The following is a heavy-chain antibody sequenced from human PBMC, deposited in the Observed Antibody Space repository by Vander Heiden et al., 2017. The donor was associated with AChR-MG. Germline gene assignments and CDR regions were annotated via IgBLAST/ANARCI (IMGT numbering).Heavy chain of an antibody. D-gene: IGHD6-13*01. CDR3: ARGPAGPHSSSWYVDY. Sequence: QVQLVQSGAEVKKRGASVKVSCKASGYTFTGYYMHWGRQAPGQGLEWMGWINPNSGGTNYAQKFQGRVTMTRDTSISTAYMELSRLRSDDTAVYYCARGPAGPHSSSWYVDYWGQGTLVTVSS. CDR1: GYTFTGYY. CDR2: INPNSGGT. J-gene: IGHJ4*02. V-gene: IGHV1-2*02.